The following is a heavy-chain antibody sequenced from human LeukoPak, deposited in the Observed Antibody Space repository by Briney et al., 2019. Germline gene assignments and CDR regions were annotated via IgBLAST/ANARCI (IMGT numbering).Heavy chain of an antibody. V-gene: IGHV4-34*01. CDR1: GGSFSGYY. CDR3: ARGGDYGDHHLDY. CDR2: INHSGST. D-gene: IGHD4-17*01. Sequence: SETLSLTCAVYGGSFSGYYWSWIRQPPGKGLEWIGEINHSGSTNYNPSLKSRVTISVDTSKNQFSLKLSSVTAADTAVYYCARGGDYGDHHLDYWGQGTLVTVSP. J-gene: IGHJ4*02.